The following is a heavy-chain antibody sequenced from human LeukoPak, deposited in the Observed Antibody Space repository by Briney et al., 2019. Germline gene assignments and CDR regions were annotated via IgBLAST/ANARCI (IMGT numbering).Heavy chain of an antibody. V-gene: IGHV3-7*01. CDR3: AKVGTWELQRVFEN. J-gene: IGHJ4*02. Sequence: GGCLRLSCAASGFTFSDYWMTWVRQVPGKGLEWVANVGRDGREKNYVDSVEGRFTISRDNAKKSLDLEMNSLRVEDTALYYCAKVGTWELQRVFENWGQGTLVTVSS. D-gene: IGHD1-26*01. CDR2: VGRDGREK. CDR1: GFTFSDYW.